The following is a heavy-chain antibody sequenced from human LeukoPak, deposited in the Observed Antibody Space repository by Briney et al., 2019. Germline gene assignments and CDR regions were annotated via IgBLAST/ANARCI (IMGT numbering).Heavy chain of an antibody. D-gene: IGHD2-8*01. V-gene: IGHV3-11*01. CDR3: VRLRSAGCTLGWFDP. J-gene: IGHJ5*02. CDR1: GFTFSDYY. CDR2: ISWSGNTI. Sequence: PGGSLRLSCAASGFTFSDYYMSWIRQAPGKGLEWVSYISWSGNTIEYADSVKGRFTISRDNAKSSLSLQMNSLRAEDTAVYYCVRLRSAGCTLGWFDPWGQGTLVTVSS.